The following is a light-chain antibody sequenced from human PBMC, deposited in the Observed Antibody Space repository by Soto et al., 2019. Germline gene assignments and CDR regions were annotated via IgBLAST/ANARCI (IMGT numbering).Light chain of an antibody. V-gene: IGKV1-5*01. J-gene: IGKJ1*01. CDR1: QSISSW. CDR3: QQYNSYSPWT. CDR2: DAS. Sequence: IQMTQSPSTLSSSLGHRATFSCRASQSISSWLAWYQQKPGKAPKLLIYDASSLESGVPSRFSGSGSGTEFTLTISSLQPDDFATYYCQQYNSYSPWTFGQGTKVDIK.